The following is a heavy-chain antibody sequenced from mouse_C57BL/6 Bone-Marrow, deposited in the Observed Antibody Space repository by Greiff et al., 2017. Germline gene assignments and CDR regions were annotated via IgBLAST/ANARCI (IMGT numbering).Heavy chain of an antibody. J-gene: IGHJ2*01. D-gene: IGHD1-1*01. CDR3: ARTGITTVVAAYYFDY. CDR2: IDPSDSYT. Sequence: QVQLQQPGAELVKPGASVKLSCKASGYTFTSYWMQWVKQRPGQGLEWIGEIDPSDSYTNYNQKFKGKATLTVDTSSSTAYMQLSSLTSEDSAVYYFARTGITTVVAAYYFDYWGQGTTLTVSS. CDR1: GYTFTSYW. V-gene: IGHV1-50*01.